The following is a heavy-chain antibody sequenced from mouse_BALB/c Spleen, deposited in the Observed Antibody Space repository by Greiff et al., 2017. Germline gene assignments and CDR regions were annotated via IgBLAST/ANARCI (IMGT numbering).Heavy chain of an antibody. CDR1: GFTFSSFG. D-gene: IGHD2-3*01. Sequence: EVQGVESGGGLVQLGGSRKLSCAASGFTFSSFGMHWVRQAPEKGLEWVAYISSGSSTIYYADTVKGRFTISRDNPKNTLFLQMTSLRSEDTAMYYCARNGYYVPYWYFDVWGAGTTVTVSS. CDR3: ARNGYYVPYWYFDV. CDR2: ISSGSSTI. J-gene: IGHJ1*01. V-gene: IGHV5-17*02.